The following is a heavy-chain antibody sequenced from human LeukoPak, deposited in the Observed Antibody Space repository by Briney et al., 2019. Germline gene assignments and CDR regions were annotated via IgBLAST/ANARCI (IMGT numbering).Heavy chain of an antibody. V-gene: IGHV1-69*13. D-gene: IGHD2-15*01. CDR3: ARDCSGGSCYLYFDY. J-gene: IGHJ4*02. CDR2: IIPIFGTA. CDR1: GGTFSSYA. Sequence: ASVKVSCTASGGTFSSYAISWVRQAPGQGLEWMGGIIPIFGTANYAQKFQGRVTITADESTSTAYMELSSLRSEDTAVYYCARDCSGGSCYLYFDYWGQGTLVTVSS.